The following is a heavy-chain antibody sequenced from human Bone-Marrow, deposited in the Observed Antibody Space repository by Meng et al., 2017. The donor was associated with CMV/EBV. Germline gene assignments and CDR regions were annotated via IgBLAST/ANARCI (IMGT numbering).Heavy chain of an antibody. Sequence: QVDMVQLGAEWKKPWAPVQLYCTLFVYSFTGYYMHWVRQAPGKGLEWMGWINTNSGGKNYAQKFQGRVPMTRDTSISTAYMELSRLRSDDTAVYYCARGYDSSGYQDYWGQGTLVTVSS. J-gene: IGHJ4*02. CDR3: ARGYDSSGYQDY. CDR2: INTNSGGK. V-gene: IGHV1-2*02. D-gene: IGHD3-22*01. CDR1: VYSFTGYY.